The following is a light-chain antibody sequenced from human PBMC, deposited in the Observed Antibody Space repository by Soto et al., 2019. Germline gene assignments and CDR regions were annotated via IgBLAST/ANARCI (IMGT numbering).Light chain of an antibody. Sequence: QSALTQPASVSGSPGQSITISCTGTSSDVGSYNLVSWYQQHPGKAPKLMIYEGSERPSGVSNRFSGSKSGNTASLTISGLQAEDEGDYYCCSYAGTHVVFGGGTKLTVL. CDR2: EGS. J-gene: IGLJ2*01. CDR1: SSDVGSYNL. V-gene: IGLV2-23*01. CDR3: CSYAGTHVV.